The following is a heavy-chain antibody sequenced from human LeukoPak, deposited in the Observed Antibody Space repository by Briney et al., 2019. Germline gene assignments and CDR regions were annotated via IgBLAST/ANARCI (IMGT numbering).Heavy chain of an antibody. D-gene: IGHD3-9*01. CDR1: GYTFTSYY. V-gene: IGHV1-46*01. J-gene: IGHJ5*02. CDR3: ARAPLYDILTGDDRLFDP. CDR2: INPSGGST. Sequence: ASVKVSCKAPGYTFTSYYMHWVRQAPGQGLEWMGIINPSGGSTSYAQKFQGRVTMTRDTSTSTVYMELSSLRSEDTAVYYCARAPLYDILTGDDRLFDPWGQGTLVTVSS.